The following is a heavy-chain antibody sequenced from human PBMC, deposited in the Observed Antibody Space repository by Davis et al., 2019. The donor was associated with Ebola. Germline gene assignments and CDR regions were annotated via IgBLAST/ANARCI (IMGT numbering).Heavy chain of an antibody. CDR1: GFIFSSYV. Sequence: GGSLRLSCAASGFIFSSYVMSWVRQAPGKGLEWVSVIYSGGSTKYADSVKGRFNMSRDNSKNMVYLQMNSLRAEDTAVYYCTRHVSGDFWYFDLWGRGTLVTVSS. CDR2: IYSGGST. V-gene: IGHV3-66*04. CDR3: TRHVSGDFWYFDL. J-gene: IGHJ2*01. D-gene: IGHD4-17*01.